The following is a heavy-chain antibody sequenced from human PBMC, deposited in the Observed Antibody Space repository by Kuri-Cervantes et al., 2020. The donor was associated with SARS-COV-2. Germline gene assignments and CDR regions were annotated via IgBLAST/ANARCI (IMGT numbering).Heavy chain of an antibody. CDR1: GGSFSDYY. CDR3: ARGIGGSALCYFDY. D-gene: IGHD1-26*01. CDR2: INHSGNT. J-gene: IGHJ4*02. V-gene: IGHV4-34*01. Sequence: SETLSLTCAVYGGSFSDYYWSWVRQPPGKGLEWIGEINHSGNTNYDPSLKSRVTISIDTSKNQFSLKLSSVTAADTAVYYCARGIGGSALCYFDYWGQGTLVTVSS.